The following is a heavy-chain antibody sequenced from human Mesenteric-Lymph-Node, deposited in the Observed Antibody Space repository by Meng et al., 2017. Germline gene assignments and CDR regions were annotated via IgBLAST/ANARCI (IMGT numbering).Heavy chain of an antibody. V-gene: IGHV3-23*04. Sequence: EVQRVESGGDLGQRGGSLRLSCAASGFSFSSYAMNWVRQAPGKGLEWVSGISGSGDATYYADSVKGRFTISRDNSRNTVYLQMRSLRAEDTAVYYCAKVLAGYDYWRWFDPWGQGTLVTVSS. J-gene: IGHJ5*02. CDR2: ISGSGDAT. D-gene: IGHD3-16*01. CDR3: AKVLAGYDYWRWFDP. CDR1: GFSFSSYA.